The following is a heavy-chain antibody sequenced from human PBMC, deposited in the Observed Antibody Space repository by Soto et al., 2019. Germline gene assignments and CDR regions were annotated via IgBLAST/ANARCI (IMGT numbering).Heavy chain of an antibody. J-gene: IGHJ4*02. V-gene: IGHV4-31*03. D-gene: IGHD2-15*01. CDR3: ARTTLNQLLLDY. CDR1: GGSISSGGYY. CDR2: IYYSGST. Sequence: PSETLSLTCTVSGGSISSGGYYWSWIRQHPGKGLEWIGYIYYSGSTYYNPSLKSRVTISVDTSKNQFSLKLSSVTAADTAVYYCARTTLNQLLLDYWGQGTLVTVSS.